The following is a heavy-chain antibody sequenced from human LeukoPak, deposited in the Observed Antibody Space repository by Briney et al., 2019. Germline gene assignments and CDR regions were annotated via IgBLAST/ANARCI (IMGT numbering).Heavy chain of an antibody. CDR3: ASTNTAMVRPFDY. J-gene: IGHJ4*02. CDR2: IYYSGST. V-gene: IGHV4-59*01. Sequence: SETLSLTCTVSGGSISSYYWSWIRQPPGKGLEWIGYIYYSGSTNYNPSLKSRVTISVDTSKNQFSLKLSSVTAADTAVYYCASTNTAMVRPFDYWGQGTLVTVSS. CDR1: GGSISSYY. D-gene: IGHD5-18*01.